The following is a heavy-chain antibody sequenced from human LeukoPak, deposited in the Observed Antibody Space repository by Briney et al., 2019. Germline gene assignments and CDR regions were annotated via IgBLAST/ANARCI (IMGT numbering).Heavy chain of an antibody. Sequence: ASVKVSCKASGGTFSSYAISWVRQAPGQGLEWMGWINPNSGGTNYAQKFRGRVTMTRDTSISTAYMELSRLRSDDTAVYYCARGRSPGPNWGQGTLVTVSS. CDR3: ARGRSPGPN. CDR1: GGTFSSYA. D-gene: IGHD3-10*01. CDR2: INPNSGGT. V-gene: IGHV1-2*02. J-gene: IGHJ4*02.